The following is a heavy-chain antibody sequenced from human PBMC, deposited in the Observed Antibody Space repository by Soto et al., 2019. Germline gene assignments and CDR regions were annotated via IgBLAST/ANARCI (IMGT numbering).Heavy chain of an antibody. CDR2: IDPSDSYT. CDR1: GYSFTSNW. V-gene: IGHV5-10-1*01. CDR3: ASHPPHSSSPDY. J-gene: IGHJ4*02. D-gene: IGHD6-6*01. Sequence: PAYSLKIFTKGPGYSFTSNWNSWGRQMPGKGLEWMGRIDPSDSYTNYSPSFQDHVTISADKSISTAYLQWSSLKASDTAMYSCASHPPHSSSPDYWGQGTLVTVSS.